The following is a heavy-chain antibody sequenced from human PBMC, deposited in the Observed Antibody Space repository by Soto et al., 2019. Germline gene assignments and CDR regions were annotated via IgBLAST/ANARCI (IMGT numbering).Heavy chain of an antibody. CDR1: GFTFSSYA. CDR2: ISYDGSNK. V-gene: IGHV3-30-3*01. D-gene: IGHD3-10*01. CDR3: ARDLGGWFGEIDP. Sequence: QVQLVESGGGVVQPGRSLRLSCAASGFTFSSYAMHWVRQAPGKGLEWVAVISYDGSNKYYTDSVKGRFTISRDNSKNTLYLQMNSLRAEDTAVCYCARDLGGWFGEIDPWGQGTLVTVSS. J-gene: IGHJ5*02.